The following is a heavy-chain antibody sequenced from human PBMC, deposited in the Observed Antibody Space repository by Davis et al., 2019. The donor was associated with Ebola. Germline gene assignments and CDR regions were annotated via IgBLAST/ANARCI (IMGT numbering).Heavy chain of an antibody. CDR1: GGSISSSSYY. CDR3: ARVGRLWGSSRGMDV. CDR2: IYYSGST. Sequence: SETLSLTCTVSGGSISSSSYYWGWIRQPPGKGLEWIGYIYYSGSTNYNPSLKSRVTISVDTSKNQFSLKLSSVTAADTAVYYCARVGRLWGSSRGMDVWGQGTTVTVSS. V-gene: IGHV4-61*05. J-gene: IGHJ6*02. D-gene: IGHD6-6*01.